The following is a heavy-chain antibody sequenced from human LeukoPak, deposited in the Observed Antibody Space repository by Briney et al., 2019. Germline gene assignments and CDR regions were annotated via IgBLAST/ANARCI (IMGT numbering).Heavy chain of an antibody. CDR3: AREEALGSGSFDY. CDR1: GGSFSGYY. Sequence: SETLSLTCAVYGGSFSGYYWSWIRQPPGKGLEWIGEINHSGSTNYNPSLKSRVTISVDTSKNQFSLKLGSVTAADTAVYYCAREEALGSGSFDYWGQGTLVTVSS. D-gene: IGHD1-26*01. J-gene: IGHJ4*02. CDR2: INHSGST. V-gene: IGHV4-34*01.